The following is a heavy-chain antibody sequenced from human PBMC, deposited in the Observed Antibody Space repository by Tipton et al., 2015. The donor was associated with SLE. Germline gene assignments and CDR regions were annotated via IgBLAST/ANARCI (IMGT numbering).Heavy chain of an antibody. D-gene: IGHD6-19*01. CDR2: ISSSSSYT. CDR3: ARDHPIWSVAGTGMDV. CDR1: GFTFSDYY. Sequence: SLRLSCAASGFTFSDYYMSWIRQAPGKGLEWVSYISSSSSYTNYADSVKGRFTISRDNAKNSLYLQMNSLRAEDTAVYYCARDHPIWSVAGTGMDVWGRGTLVTVSS. V-gene: IGHV3-11*06. J-gene: IGHJ2*01.